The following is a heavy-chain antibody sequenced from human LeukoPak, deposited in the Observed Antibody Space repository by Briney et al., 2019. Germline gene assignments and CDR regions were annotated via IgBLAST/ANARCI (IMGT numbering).Heavy chain of an antibody. CDR1: GFIVNLNY. Sequence: GGSLRLSCAASGFIVNLNYMSWVRQAPGKGLEWLSIIYFGGRAYYADSVKGRFTISRDNSKDTLYLQMNSLRAEDTAVYYCAKDLRTVTTSSSWGQGTLVTVSS. V-gene: IGHV3-53*01. CDR3: AKDLRTVTTSSS. CDR2: IYFGGRA. J-gene: IGHJ5*02. D-gene: IGHD4-17*01.